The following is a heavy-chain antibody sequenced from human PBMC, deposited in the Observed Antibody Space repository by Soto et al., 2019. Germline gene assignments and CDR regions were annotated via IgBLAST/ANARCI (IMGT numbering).Heavy chain of an antibody. CDR2: ISTYSGDT. V-gene: IGHV1-18*01. D-gene: IGHD5-12*01. J-gene: IGHJ5*02. CDR3: ARHHGPTTSENWFDP. Sequence: SVKVSCKASGYTFFTYDISWGRQAPGQGLEWMGWISTYSGDTKYAQKFQGRVTMTTDTSTTTDYLELRSLRSDDTAVYYCARHHGPTTSENWFDPWGQGTLVTVS. CDR1: GYTFFTYD.